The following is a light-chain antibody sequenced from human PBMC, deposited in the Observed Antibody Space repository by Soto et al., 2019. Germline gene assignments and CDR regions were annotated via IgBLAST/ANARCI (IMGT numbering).Light chain of an antibody. Sequence: DIQMTQSPSSLSASVGDRVSITCQASQDVRSFLNWYQQKPGKAPKHLIYDASNLEAGVPSRFSGSGSGTDFTLTISSLQPGYIATYYCQQYDNRLTFGGGPKVEI. V-gene: IGKV1-33*01. CDR3: QQYDNRLT. CDR1: QDVRSF. CDR2: DAS. J-gene: IGKJ4*01.